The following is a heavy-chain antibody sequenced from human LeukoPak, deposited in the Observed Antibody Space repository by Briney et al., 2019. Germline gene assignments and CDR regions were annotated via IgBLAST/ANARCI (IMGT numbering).Heavy chain of an antibody. D-gene: IGHD3-16*02. J-gene: IGHJ4*02. V-gene: IGHV3-23*01. CDR3: AKTIVIPIALGVFDY. Sequence: GGSLRLSCAASGFTFSSSAMSWVRQAPGKGLEWVSTISDNGGSTYYADSVKGRFTISRDNSKNTLYLQMNSLRAEDTAIYYCAKTIVIPIALGVFDYWGQGTLVTVAS. CDR1: GFTFSSSA. CDR2: ISDNGGST.